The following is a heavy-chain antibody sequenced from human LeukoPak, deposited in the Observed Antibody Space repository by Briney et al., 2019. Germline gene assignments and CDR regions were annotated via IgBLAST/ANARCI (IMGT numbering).Heavy chain of an antibody. D-gene: IGHD3-10*01. CDR2: IYWGDDK. Sequence: SGPTLVKPPQTFTLTCTFSGFSLSTRGVGVGWVRVPPVKALERLALIYWGDDKRYSQSLKNSLTITKDTSKNQVVLTMTNMDAVDTATYYCAHRPYYGFAYWGQGTLVTVSS. J-gene: IGHJ4*02. CDR3: AHRPYYGFAY. V-gene: IGHV2-5*02. CDR1: GFSLSTRGVG.